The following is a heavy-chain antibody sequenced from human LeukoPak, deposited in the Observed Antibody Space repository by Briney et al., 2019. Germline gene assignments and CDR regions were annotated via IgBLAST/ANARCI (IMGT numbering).Heavy chain of an antibody. CDR3: ARDPHTTYYDFWSGPANWFDP. D-gene: IGHD3-3*01. CDR1: GYTFTSYG. CDR2: ISAYNGNT. Sequence: ASVKVSCKASGYTFTSYGISWVRQAPGQGLEWMGWISAYNGNTNYAQKLQGRVTMTTDTSTSTAYMELRSLRSDDTAVYYCARDPHTTYYDFWSGPANWFDPWGQGTLVTVSS. J-gene: IGHJ5*02. V-gene: IGHV1-18*01.